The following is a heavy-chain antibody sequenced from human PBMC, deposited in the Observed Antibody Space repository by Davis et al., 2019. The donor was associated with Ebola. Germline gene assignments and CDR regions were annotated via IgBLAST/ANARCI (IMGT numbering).Heavy chain of an antibody. J-gene: IGHJ4*02. Sequence: ASVKVSCKASGYPFTDFAINWLRQAPGQRFEWLGWITTNTASPAYARGFSERFVFSLDTSVNTAFLQISSLKAEDTAVYYCARYQSHYYDSSGEDYWGQGTLVTVSS. V-gene: IGHV7-4-1*02. CDR1: GYPFTDFA. CDR2: ITTNTASP. D-gene: IGHD3-22*01. CDR3: ARYQSHYYDSSGEDY.